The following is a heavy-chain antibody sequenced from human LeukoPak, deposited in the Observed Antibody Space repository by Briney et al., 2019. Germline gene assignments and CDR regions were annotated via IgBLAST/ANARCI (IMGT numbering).Heavy chain of an antibody. CDR1: GFTVSSXX. Sequence: GGSLRLSCAXXGFTVSSXXXXXXXXAPGKGLXXXXXIYSGGSTYYADSVKXXFTXXRDNSKNTLYLQMNSLRDEDTAVYYCATKGPPGSSGWFFDCWGQGTLVTVSS. V-gene: IGHV3-66*01. CDR3: ATKGPPGSSGWFFDC. J-gene: IGHJ4*02. D-gene: IGHD6-19*01. CDR2: IYSGGST.